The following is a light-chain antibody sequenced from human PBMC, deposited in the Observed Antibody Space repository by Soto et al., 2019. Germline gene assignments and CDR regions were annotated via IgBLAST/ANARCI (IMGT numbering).Light chain of an antibody. J-gene: IGLJ2*01. CDR3: SSYTTSSTLVV. V-gene: IGLV2-14*01. Sequence: QSALTQPASVSGSPGQSITISCTGTSSDVGGYNYVSWYQQHPGKAPKLMIYEVSNRPSGVANRFSGSKSGNTASLTISGRQAEDEDDYYCSSYTTSSTLVVFGGGTQLTVL. CDR2: EVS. CDR1: SSDVGGYNY.